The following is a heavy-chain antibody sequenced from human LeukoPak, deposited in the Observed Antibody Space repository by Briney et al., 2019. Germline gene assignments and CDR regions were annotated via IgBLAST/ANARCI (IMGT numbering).Heavy chain of an antibody. CDR2: IGIRGDT. D-gene: IGHD6-19*01. Sequence: PGGSLRLSCAASGFTFINSDMNWVRQVIGKGLEWVSAIGIRGDTHYAGSVKGRFTISRENAESSLYLQMNSLRAEDTAVYYCARGGIQVSGIDEFDYWGQGTLVTVSS. V-gene: IGHV3-13*01. CDR3: ARGGIQVSGIDEFDY. CDR1: GFTFINSD. J-gene: IGHJ4*02.